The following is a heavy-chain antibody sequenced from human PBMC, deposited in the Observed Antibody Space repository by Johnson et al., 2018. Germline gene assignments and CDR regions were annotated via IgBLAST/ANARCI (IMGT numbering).Heavy chain of an antibody. CDR1: GFIVSCYG. CDR3: ARDITAHFSDDCDVDV. J-gene: IGHJ6*01. D-gene: IGHD1-1*01. V-gene: IGHV3-30*03. CDR2: ISYHVRDT. Sequence: VQLLESGGGVVQPGKSLRLSCAASGFIVSCYGIHWVRQAPGKGLEWVAVISYHVRDTHYADSVRALFIISRDNSKNARSLDMNSLRGEETAVYYCARDITAHFSDDCDVDVGGQVTTVTVSS.